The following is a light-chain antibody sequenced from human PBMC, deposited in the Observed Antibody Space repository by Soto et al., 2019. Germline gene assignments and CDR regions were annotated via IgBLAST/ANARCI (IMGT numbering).Light chain of an antibody. CDR3: QQYNNWPLT. CDR1: QSVSSN. Sequence: IEMTQSPATLSVSPGERATLSCRASQSVSSNLAWYQQKPGQAPRLLIYGASTRATGIPARFSGSGSGTEFTLTISSLQSEDFAVYYCQQYNNWPLTFGGGTRWIS. V-gene: IGKV3-15*01. J-gene: IGKJ4*01. CDR2: GAS.